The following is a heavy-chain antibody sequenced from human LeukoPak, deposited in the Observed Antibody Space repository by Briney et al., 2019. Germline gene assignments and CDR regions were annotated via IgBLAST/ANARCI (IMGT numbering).Heavy chain of an antibody. J-gene: IGHJ6*03. V-gene: IGHV3-69-1*02. CDR2: ITSRSTT. D-gene: IGHD4-23*01. Sequence: PGGSLRLSCAASGFIFSHYGMNWVRQAPGKGLEWVSGITSRSTTYYADSVKGRFTISRDNAKSSLYLQMNSLRAEDTAVYYCVKDGGYSGTAYYYYYMDVWGKGTTVTVSS. CDR3: VKDGGYSGTAYYYYYMDV. CDR1: GFIFSHYG.